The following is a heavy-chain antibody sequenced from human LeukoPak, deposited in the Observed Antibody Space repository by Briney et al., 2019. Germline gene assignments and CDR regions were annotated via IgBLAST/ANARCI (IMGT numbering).Heavy chain of an antibody. D-gene: IGHD3-22*01. V-gene: IGHV1-69*05. CDR1: GYTFTSYG. CDR3: ARVEYYYDSSGYPDI. J-gene: IGHJ3*02. CDR2: IIPIFGTA. Sequence: SVKVSCKASGYTFTSYGISWVRQAPGQGLEWMGRIIPIFGTANYAQKFQGRVTITTDESTSTAYMELSSLRSEDTAVYYCARVEYYYDSSGYPDIWGQGTMVTVSS.